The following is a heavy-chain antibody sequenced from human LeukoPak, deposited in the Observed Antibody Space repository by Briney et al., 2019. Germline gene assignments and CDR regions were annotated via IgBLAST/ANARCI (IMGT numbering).Heavy chain of an antibody. D-gene: IGHD3-3*01. CDR2: IRGRSDTT. J-gene: IGHJ3*02. CDR1: GFTFTMFS. CDR3: ARTYDFGIGPPGDAFDN. Sequence: AGGSLRLSCAASGFTFTMFSMNWLRQAPGKGLEWIAFIRGRSDTTYYADSVQGRFTISRDNAEDSVYLQMNSLRVEDTAEYYCARTYDFGIGPPGDAFDNWGQGTLVTVFS. V-gene: IGHV3-48*01.